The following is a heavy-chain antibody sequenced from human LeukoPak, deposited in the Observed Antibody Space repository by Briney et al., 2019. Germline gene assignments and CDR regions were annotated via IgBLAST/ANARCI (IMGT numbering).Heavy chain of an antibody. D-gene: IGHD3-22*01. CDR2: INLDGSEK. CDR1: GFSFSNYW. V-gene: IGHV3-7*01. Sequence: GGSLRLSCAASGFSFSNYWMNWVRQAPGKGLEWVANINLDGSEKYYVDSVKGRFTFSRDNAKSSVYLQMNSLRAEDTAVYYCAREKSPYYYDSSGYYYGMDVWGQGTTVTVSS. CDR3: AREKSPYYYDSSGYYYGMDV. J-gene: IGHJ6*02.